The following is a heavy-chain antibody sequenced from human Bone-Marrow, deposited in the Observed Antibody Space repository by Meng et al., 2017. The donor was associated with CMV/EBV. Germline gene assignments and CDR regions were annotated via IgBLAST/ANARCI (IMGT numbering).Heavy chain of an antibody. V-gene: IGHV3-23*01. CDR1: GFTFSGYA. CDR3: ARDGGPTFYYDSTGYLIPLYFDY. D-gene: IGHD3-22*01. Sequence: GGSLRLSCAASGFTFSGYAITWVRQAPGKGLEWVSGIGGSGDSTYYADSVKGRFTISRDNSKNTLYLQMNSLRAEDSAVYYCARDGGPTFYYDSTGYLIPLYFDYCGQGNLVTVS. J-gene: IGHJ4*02. CDR2: IGGSGDST.